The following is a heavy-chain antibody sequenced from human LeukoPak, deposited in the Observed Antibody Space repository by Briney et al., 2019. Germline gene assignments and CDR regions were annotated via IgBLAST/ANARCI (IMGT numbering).Heavy chain of an antibody. J-gene: IGHJ4*02. CDR1: GFTFSSYW. CDR2: IKQDGSEE. V-gene: IGHV3-7*01. D-gene: IGHD3-22*01. CDR3: ARDPGDHYYDSSGYYDY. Sequence: GGSLRLSCAASGFTFSSYWMSWVRQAPGKGLEWVANIKQDGSEEYYVGSVKGRFTISRDNAQNSLYLQMNSLRAEDTAIYYCARDPGDHYYDSSGYYDYWGQGTLVTVSS.